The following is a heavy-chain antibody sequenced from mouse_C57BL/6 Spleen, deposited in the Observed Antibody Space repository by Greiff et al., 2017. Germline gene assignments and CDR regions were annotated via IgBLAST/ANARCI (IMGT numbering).Heavy chain of an antibody. J-gene: IGHJ1*03. D-gene: IGHD1-1*01. CDR2: IDPSDSYP. V-gene: IGHV1-69*01. CDR3: ARQGYGSTDWYFDV. Sequence: QVQLQQPGAELVMPGASVKLSCKASGYTFTSYWMHWVKQRPGQGLEWIGEIDPSDSYPNYNQKFKGKSTLTVDKSSSTAYMQLSSLTSEDSAFYYCARQGYGSTDWYFDVWGTGTTVTVSS. CDR1: GYTFTSYW.